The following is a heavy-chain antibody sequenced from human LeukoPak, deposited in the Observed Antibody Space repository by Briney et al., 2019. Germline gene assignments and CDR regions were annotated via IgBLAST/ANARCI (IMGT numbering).Heavy chain of an antibody. Sequence: SETLSLTCAVYGGSFSGYYWSRIRQPPGKGLEWIGEINHSGSTNYNPSLKSRVTISVDTSKNQFSLKLSSVTAADTAVYYCARRYYYGSGSYPYYYYYYMDVWGKGTTVTVSS. V-gene: IGHV4-34*01. CDR2: INHSGST. CDR3: ARRYYYGSGSYPYYYYYYMDV. D-gene: IGHD3-10*01. CDR1: GGSFSGYY. J-gene: IGHJ6*03.